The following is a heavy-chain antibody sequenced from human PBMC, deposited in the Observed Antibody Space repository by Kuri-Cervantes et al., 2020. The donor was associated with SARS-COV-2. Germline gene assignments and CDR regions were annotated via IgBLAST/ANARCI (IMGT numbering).Heavy chain of an antibody. J-gene: IGHJ4*02. CDR2: ITRSSVYI. Sequence: GESLKISCAASGFTFSAYTLNWVRQAPGKGLEWVSSITRSSVYISYADSLKGRFTISRDNAKNSLYLQMNSLRVEDTAVYYCARGKAYNIYGGNALDYWGQGILVTVSS. CDR3: ARGKAYNIYGGNALDY. D-gene: IGHD4-23*01. CDR1: GFTFSAYT. V-gene: IGHV3-21*01.